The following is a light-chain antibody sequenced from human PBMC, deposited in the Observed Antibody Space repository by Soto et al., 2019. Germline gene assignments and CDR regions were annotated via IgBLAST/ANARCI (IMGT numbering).Light chain of an antibody. CDR2: AAS. CDR3: QQYDNWPLN. Sequence: IVMTKSPFTLSVSPGEIATLSCMASQSVSSNLAWYQQRPGQAPRLLMYAASTPATGIPARFSGSGSGTEFCLTISGLQSEDFVFYFCQQYDNWPLNFGGGTKVEMK. CDR1: QSVSSN. J-gene: IGKJ4*01. V-gene: IGKV3-15*01.